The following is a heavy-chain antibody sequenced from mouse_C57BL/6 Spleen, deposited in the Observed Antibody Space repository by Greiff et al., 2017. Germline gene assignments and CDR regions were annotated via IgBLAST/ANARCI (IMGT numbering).Heavy chain of an antibody. Sequence: VQLQQPGAELVRPGTSVKLSCKASGYTFTSYWMHWVKQRPGQGLEWIGVIDPSDSYPNYNQKFKGKATLTVDTSSSTAYMQLSSLTSEDSAVYYCARDTTGYAMDYWGQGTTLTVSS. CDR2: IDPSDSYP. CDR3: ARDTTGYAMDY. D-gene: IGHD1-1*01. V-gene: IGHV1-59*01. J-gene: IGHJ2*01. CDR1: GYTFTSYW.